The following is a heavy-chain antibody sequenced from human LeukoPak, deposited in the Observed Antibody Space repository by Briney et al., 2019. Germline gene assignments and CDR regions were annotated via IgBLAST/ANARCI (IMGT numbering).Heavy chain of an antibody. CDR1: GFTFSTFL. J-gene: IGHJ4*02. Sequence: PGGSLRLSCAASGFTFSTFLMNWVRQAPGKGLEWVADINQDGSEKYYVDSVKGRFTISRDNAKNSLYLQMNSLRAEDTAVYYCARRNWNGKYTFDYWGQGTLVTVSS. CDR2: INQDGSEK. CDR3: ARRNWNGKYTFDY. D-gene: IGHD1-1*01. V-gene: IGHV3-7*05.